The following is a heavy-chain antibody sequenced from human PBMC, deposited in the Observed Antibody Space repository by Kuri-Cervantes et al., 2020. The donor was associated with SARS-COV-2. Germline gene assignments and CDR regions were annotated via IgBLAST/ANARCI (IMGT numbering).Heavy chain of an antibody. Sequence: SQTLSLTCAVYGGSFSGYYWSWIRQPPGKGLEWIGSIYHSGSTYYNPSLKSRVTISVDTSKNQFSLKLSSVTAADTAVYYCARDRRDGYNYYYYYGMDVWGQGTTVTVSS. V-gene: IGHV4-34*01. CDR2: IYHSGST. D-gene: IGHD5-24*01. J-gene: IGHJ6*02. CDR1: GGSFSGYY. CDR3: ARDRRDGYNYYYYYGMDV.